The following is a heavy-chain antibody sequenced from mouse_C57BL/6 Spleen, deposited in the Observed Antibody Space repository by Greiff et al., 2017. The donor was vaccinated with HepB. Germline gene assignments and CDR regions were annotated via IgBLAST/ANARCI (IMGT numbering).Heavy chain of an antibody. V-gene: IGHV1-64*01. CDR2: IHPNSGST. J-gene: IGHJ4*01. CDR1: GYTFTSYW. D-gene: IGHD1-1*01. Sequence: VQLKQPGAELVKPGASVKLSCKASGYTFTSYWMHWVKQRPGQGLEWIGMIHPNSGSTNYNEKFKSKATLTVDKSSSTAYMQLSSLTSEDSAVYYYASATTVVAPYAIDYWGQGTSVTVSS. CDR3: ASATTVVAPYAIDY.